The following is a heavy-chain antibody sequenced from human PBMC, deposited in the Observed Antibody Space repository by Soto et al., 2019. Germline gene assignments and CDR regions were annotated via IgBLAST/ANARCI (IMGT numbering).Heavy chain of an antibody. CDR3: ARRSVKTWIRLWLPTIPATTRRNFNY. CDR2: INAGNGNT. CDR1: VYTFTSYA. J-gene: IGHJ4*02. D-gene: IGHD5-18*01. Sequence: QVQLVQSGAEVKKPGASVKVSCKASVYTFTSYAMHWVRQAPGQRLEWMGWINAGNGNTKYSQKFQGRVTITRDTSASTAYMELGSLRSEDTVVYYCARRSVKTWIRLWLPTIPATTRRNFNYWGEGTLVTVST. V-gene: IGHV1-3*01.